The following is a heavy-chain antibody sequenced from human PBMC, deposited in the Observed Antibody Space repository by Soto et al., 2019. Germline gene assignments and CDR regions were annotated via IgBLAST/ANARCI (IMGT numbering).Heavy chain of an antibody. CDR2: ISAYNGNT. V-gene: IGHV1-18*01. D-gene: IGHD6-13*01. CDR1: GYTFTSYG. Sequence: ASVKVSCKASGYTFTSYGISWVRQAPGQGLEWMGWISAYNGNTNYAQKLQGRVTMTTDTSTSTAYMELRSLRSGDTAVYYCARGRSIAAAGDAFDIWGQGTMVTVSS. CDR3: ARGRSIAAAGDAFDI. J-gene: IGHJ3*02.